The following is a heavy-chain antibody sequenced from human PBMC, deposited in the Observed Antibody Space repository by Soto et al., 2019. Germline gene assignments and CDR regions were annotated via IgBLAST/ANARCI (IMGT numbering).Heavy chain of an antibody. CDR2: ICSNDEK. CDR3: ARIRILEWMYKPYYFDY. J-gene: IGHJ4*02. V-gene: IGHV2-26*01. D-gene: IGHD3-3*01. CDR1: GFSLSNAGMG. Sequence: QVTLKESGPVLVKPTETLTLTCTVSGFSLSNAGMGVSWIRQPPGKALEWLAHICSNDEKSYITSLRNRLTISKDTSKGQVVLTMTNMDPVDTATYYCARIRILEWMYKPYYFDYWGQGTLVTVAS.